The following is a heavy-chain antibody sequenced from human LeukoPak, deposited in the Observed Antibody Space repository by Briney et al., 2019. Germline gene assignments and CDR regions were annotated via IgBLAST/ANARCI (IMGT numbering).Heavy chain of an antibody. CDR2: ISAYNGNT. CDR3: ARIPVSSTPRTLDY. V-gene: IGHV1-18*01. Sequence: ASVKVSCKASGGTFSSYAISWVRQAPGQGLEWMGWISAYNGNTNYAQKLQGRVTMTTDTSTSTAYMELRSLRSDDTAVYYCARIPVSSTPRTLDYWGQGTLVTVSS. D-gene: IGHD2-15*01. CDR1: GGTFSSYA. J-gene: IGHJ4*02.